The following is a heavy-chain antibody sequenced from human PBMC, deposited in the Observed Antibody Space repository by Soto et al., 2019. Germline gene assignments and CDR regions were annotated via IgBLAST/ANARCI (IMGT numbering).Heavy chain of an antibody. CDR2: IIPILGIA. Sequence: QVQLVQSGAEVKKPGSSVKVSCKASGGTFSSYTISWVRQAPGQGLEWMGRIIPILGIANYAQKFQGRVTITADKSTSTAYMELSSLRSEDTAVYYCASQCGRAIQLWLSAWYYYGMDVWGQGTTVTVSS. V-gene: IGHV1-69*02. D-gene: IGHD5-18*01. J-gene: IGHJ6*02. CDR1: GGTFSSYT. CDR3: ASQCGRAIQLWLSAWYYYGMDV.